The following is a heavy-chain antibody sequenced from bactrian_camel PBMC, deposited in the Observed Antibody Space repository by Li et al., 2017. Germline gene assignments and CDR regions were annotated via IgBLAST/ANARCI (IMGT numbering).Heavy chain of an antibody. CDR2: IDSGGSTT. V-gene: IGHV3S1*01. Sequence: HVQLVESGGGLVQPGGSLRLSCAASGFIFSNYWMYWVRQAPGKGREWVASIDSGGSTTYYADSVKGRFTASRDNAKPIVYLQMNNLKPEDSGTYYCAASRGFYSPLLARHVPVGEGFGYWGQGTQVTVS. CDR3: AASRGFYSPLLARHVPVGEGFGY. J-gene: IGHJ6*01. D-gene: IGHD2*01. CDR1: GFIFSNYW.